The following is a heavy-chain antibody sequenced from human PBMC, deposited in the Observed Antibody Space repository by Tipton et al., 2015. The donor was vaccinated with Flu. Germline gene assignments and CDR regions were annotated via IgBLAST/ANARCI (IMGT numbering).Heavy chain of an antibody. CDR2: IYYSGST. D-gene: IGHD2-15*01. Sequence: LRLSCTVSGGSISSSSYYWGWIRQPPGKGLEWIGSIYYSGSTYYNPPLKSRVTISVDTSKNQFSLKLSSVTAADTAVYYCARDSSYCSGGSCYSGAFDIWGQGTMVTVSS. J-gene: IGHJ3*02. CDR1: GGSISSSSYY. CDR3: ARDSSYCSGGSCYSGAFDI. V-gene: IGHV4-39*07.